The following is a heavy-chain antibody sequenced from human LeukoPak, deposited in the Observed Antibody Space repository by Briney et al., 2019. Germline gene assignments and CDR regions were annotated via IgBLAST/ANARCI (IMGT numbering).Heavy chain of an antibody. CDR1: GGSFSGYY. CDR2: INHSGST. Sequence: SETLSLTCAVYGGSFSGYYWSWIRQPPGKGLEWIGEINHSGSTNYNPSLKSRVTISVDTSKNQFSLKLSSVTAADTAVYYCASLRHASDCSSTSCYVDYWGQGTLVTVSS. D-gene: IGHD2-2*01. J-gene: IGHJ4*02. CDR3: ASLRHASDCSSTSCYVDY. V-gene: IGHV4-34*01.